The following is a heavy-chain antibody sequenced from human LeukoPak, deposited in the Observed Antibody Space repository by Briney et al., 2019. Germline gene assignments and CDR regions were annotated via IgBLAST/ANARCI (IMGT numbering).Heavy chain of an antibody. CDR1: GGSISSGCYY. V-gene: IGHV4-61*02. J-gene: IGHJ6*03. CDR2: IYTSGST. Sequence: SETLSLTCTVSGGSISSGCYYWSWIRQPAGKGLEWIGRIYTSGSTNYNPSLKSRVTISVDTSKNQFSLKLSSVTAADTAVYYCARFNSSSSPYYYYYMDVWGKGTTVTVSS. CDR3: ARFNSSSSPYYYYYMDV. D-gene: IGHD6-6*01.